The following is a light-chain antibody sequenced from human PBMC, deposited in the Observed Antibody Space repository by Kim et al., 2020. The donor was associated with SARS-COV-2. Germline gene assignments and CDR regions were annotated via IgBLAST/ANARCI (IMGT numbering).Light chain of an antibody. V-gene: IGKV1-16*02. CDR3: QQYSVYPQT. CDR1: QSVGQY. CDR2: DAS. J-gene: IGKJ2*01. Sequence: SAEIGDTITIICRASQSVGQYVAWFRQKPGKAPESLIYDASNLHTGVPSHFTGSGSVTSFTLTIAGLQPEDVGTYYCQQYSVYPQTFGQGTKLEI.